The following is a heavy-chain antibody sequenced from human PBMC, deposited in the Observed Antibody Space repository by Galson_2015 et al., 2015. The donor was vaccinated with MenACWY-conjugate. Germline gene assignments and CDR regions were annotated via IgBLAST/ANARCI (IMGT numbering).Heavy chain of an antibody. Sequence: ETLSLTCAVYGGSFSGYYWSWIRQPPGRGLEWIGEINHSGSTNYNPSLKSRVTISVDTSKNQFSLKLSSVTAADTAVYYCARVYGSGSYAHWFDPWGQGTLVTVS. CDR1: GGSFSGYY. CDR3: ARVYGSGSYAHWFDP. D-gene: IGHD3-10*01. V-gene: IGHV4-34*01. J-gene: IGHJ5*02. CDR2: INHSGST.